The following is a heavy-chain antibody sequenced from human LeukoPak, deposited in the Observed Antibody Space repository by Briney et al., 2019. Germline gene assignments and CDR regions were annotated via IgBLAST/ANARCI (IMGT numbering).Heavy chain of an antibody. CDR2: ISSSGSRI. J-gene: IGHJ4*02. CDR1: GFTFSDYY. V-gene: IGHV3-11*01. Sequence: TGGSLRLSCVGSGFTFSDYYMSWIRQAPGKGLEWLAYISSSGSRIYYAESVKGRLTISRDNAENSVYLQMNSLTVEDTAVYYCARDYLGYYGPSYWGQGALVTVSS. D-gene: IGHD3-10*01. CDR3: ARDYLGYYGPSY.